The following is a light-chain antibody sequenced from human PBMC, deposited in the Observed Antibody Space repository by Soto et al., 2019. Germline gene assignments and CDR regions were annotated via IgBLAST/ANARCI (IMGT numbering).Light chain of an antibody. CDR1: SSDVGGYNY. Sequence: QSVLTQPASVSGSPGQSITISCTGTSSDVGGYNYVSWYQQYPGKAPKLMIYEVSNRPSGVPDRFSGSKSGNTASLTISGLQAEDEADYYCCSYAGSYTHVFGTGTKLTVL. J-gene: IGLJ1*01. CDR2: EVS. V-gene: IGLV2-14*01. CDR3: CSYAGSYTHV.